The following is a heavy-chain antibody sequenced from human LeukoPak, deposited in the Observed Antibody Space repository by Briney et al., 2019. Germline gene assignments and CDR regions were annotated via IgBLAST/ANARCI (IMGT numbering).Heavy chain of an antibody. D-gene: IGHD6-13*01. CDR1: GFTFSSYA. J-gene: IGHJ6*04. Sequence: GRSLRLSCAASGFTFSSYAMHWVRQAPGKGLEWVAVISYDGSNKYYADSVKGRFTISRDNSKNTLYLQMNSLRAEDTAVYYCARGGAAAGPGGPYYYGMDAWGKGTTVTVSS. V-gene: IGHV3-30*04. CDR3: ARGGAAAGPGGPYYYGMDA. CDR2: ISYDGSNK.